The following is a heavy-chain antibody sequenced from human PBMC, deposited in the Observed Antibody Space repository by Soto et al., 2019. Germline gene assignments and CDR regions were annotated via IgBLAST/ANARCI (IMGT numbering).Heavy chain of an antibody. CDR1: GGSISSSPYY. D-gene: IGHD2-21*01. CDR3: ARLQPHYCGGDCYSDF. CDR2: IFFGGST. Sequence: SETLSLTCTVSGGSISSSPYYWGWIRQPPGKGLEWIGSIFFGGSTYYKPSLKSRLTISVDTSKNQFSLNLRSVTAADTAVYYRARLQPHYCGGDCYSDFWGQGTLVTVSS. J-gene: IGHJ4*02. V-gene: IGHV4-39*01.